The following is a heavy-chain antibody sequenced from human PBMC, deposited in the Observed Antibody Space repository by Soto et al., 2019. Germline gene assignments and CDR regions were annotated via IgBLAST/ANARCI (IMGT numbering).Heavy chain of an antibody. J-gene: IGHJ4*01. CDR3: ARDLLQQWLVPSTYFDY. D-gene: IGHD6-19*01. V-gene: IGHV1-18*01. Sequence: GASVKVSCKASGYTFTSYGISWVRQAPGQGLEWMGWINAGNGNTKYSQKFQGRVTITRDTSASTAYMELRSLGSEDTAVYYCARDLLQQWLVPSTYFDYWGHGTLVTVSS. CDR1: GYTFTSYG. CDR2: INAGNGNT.